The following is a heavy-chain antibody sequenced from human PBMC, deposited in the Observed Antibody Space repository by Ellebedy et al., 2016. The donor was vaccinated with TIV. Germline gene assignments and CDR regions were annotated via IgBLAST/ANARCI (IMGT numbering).Heavy chain of an antibody. CDR2: TIPMFGTA. CDR3: EREQESPLGF. CDR1: GGTFSSDV. J-gene: IGHJ1*01. Sequence: AASVKVSCKASGGTFSSDVFTWVRQPPGQGREWLGGTIPMFGTANYAQKFQGRATITADESTGTAYMELSNLRSEDTAVYYCEREQESPLGFWGQGTLVTVSS. D-gene: IGHD1-26*01. V-gene: IGHV1-69*13.